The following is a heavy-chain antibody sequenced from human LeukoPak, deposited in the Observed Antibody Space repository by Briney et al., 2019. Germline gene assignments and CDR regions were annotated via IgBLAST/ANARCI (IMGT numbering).Heavy chain of an antibody. CDR2: IYHSGST. D-gene: IGHD3-9*01. CDR1: GYSISSGYY. J-gene: IGHJ4*02. CDR3: ARSGDYDILTGYYPGAFDY. V-gene: IGHV4-38-2*02. Sequence: SETLSLTCTVSGYSISSGYYWGWIRQPPGKGLEWIGSIYHSGSTYYNPSLKSRVTISVDTSKNQFSLKLSSVTAADTAVYYCARSGDYDILTGYYPGAFDYWGQGTLVTVSS.